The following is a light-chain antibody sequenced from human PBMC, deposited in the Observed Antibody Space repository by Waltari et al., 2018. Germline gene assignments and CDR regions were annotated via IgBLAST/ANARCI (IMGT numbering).Light chain of an antibody. Sequence: EIVLTQSPCTLSFSPGDRATLSCRASQIVSSNYLAWYQQKPGQAPRLLIYGASSRATGIPDRCSGSGSGTDFTLTISRLEPEDFAVYYCQQYATSWTFGQGTKVEIK. CDR2: GAS. J-gene: IGKJ1*01. V-gene: IGKV3-20*01. CDR3: QQYATSWT. CDR1: QIVSSNY.